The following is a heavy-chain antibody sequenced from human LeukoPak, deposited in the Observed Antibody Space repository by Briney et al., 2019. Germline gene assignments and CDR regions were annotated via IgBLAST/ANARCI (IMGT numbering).Heavy chain of an antibody. D-gene: IGHD6-19*01. V-gene: IGHV3-49*04. Sequence: PGGSLRLSCTASGFTFGDYAMSWVRQAPGKGLEWVGFIRSKAYGGTTEHAASVKGRFTISRDDSKSIAYLQMNSLKTEDTAVYYCTSGIAVAGYFDYWGQGTLVTVSS. CDR3: TSGIAVAGYFDY. CDR2: IRSKAYGGTT. J-gene: IGHJ4*02. CDR1: GFTFGDYA.